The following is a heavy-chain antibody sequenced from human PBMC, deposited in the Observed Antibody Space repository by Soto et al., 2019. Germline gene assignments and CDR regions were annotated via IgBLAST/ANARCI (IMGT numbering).Heavy chain of an antibody. Sequence: EVQLVESGGGLVQPGGSLRLSCAASGFTLSSYWMHWVRQAPGKGPVWVSRINTDGSSISYADSVKGRFTISRDNAENTLFLQMSSLRAEDTAIYYCARDFNNEVHFDLWGQGTMVTVSS. CDR2: INTDGSSI. V-gene: IGHV3-74*01. J-gene: IGHJ3*01. CDR3: ARDFNNEVHFDL. CDR1: GFTLSSYW. D-gene: IGHD2-8*01.